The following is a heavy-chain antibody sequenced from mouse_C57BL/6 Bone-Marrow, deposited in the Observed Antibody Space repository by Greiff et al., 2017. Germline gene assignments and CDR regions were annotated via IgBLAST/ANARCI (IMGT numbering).Heavy chain of an antibody. D-gene: IGHD1-1*02. V-gene: IGHV3-2*02. CDR1: GYSITSDYA. CDR3: SRASYYYGDSLDY. CDR2: ITYSGST. J-gene: IGHJ2*01. Sequence: ESGPGLVKPSQSLSLTCTVTGYSITSDYAWNWIRQFPGNKLEWMGYITYSGSTSYSPSLKSRISITRDTSKNQFFLQLNSVTTEDTATYYCSRASYYYGDSLDYWGQGTTLTVSS.